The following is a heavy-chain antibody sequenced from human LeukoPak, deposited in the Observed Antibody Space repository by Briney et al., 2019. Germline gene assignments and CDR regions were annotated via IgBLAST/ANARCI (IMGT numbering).Heavy chain of an antibody. CDR2: ISSSGSTI. Sequence: GGSLRLSCAASGFTFSDYYMSWIRQAPGKGLEWVSYISSSGSTIYYADSGKGRLTISRDNAKNSLYLQMNSLRAEDTAVYYCARGGSGYYPNFYYYYYGMDVWGQGTTVTVSS. CDR3: ARGGSGYYPNFYYYYYGMDV. CDR1: GFTFSDYY. V-gene: IGHV3-11*01. D-gene: IGHD3-22*01. J-gene: IGHJ6*02.